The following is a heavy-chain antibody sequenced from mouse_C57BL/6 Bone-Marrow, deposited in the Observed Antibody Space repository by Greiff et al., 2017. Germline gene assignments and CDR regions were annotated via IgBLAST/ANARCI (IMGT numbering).Heavy chain of an antibody. CDR3: ARGLFITTMDY. CDR1: GFTFSSYA. CDR2: ISDGGSYT. Sequence: EVMLVESGGGLVKPGGSLKLSCAASGFTFSSYAMSWFRQTPEKRLEWVATISDGGSYTYYPDNVKGRFTISRDNAKNNLYLQMSHLKSEDTAMYYCARGLFITTMDYWGQGTSVSDSS. J-gene: IGHJ4*01. V-gene: IGHV5-4*03. D-gene: IGHD1-1*01.